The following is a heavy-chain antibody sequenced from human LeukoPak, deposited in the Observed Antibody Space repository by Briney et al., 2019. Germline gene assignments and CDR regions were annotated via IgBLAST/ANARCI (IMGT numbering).Heavy chain of an antibody. CDR3: ARGNRDTSGFYYYYGMDV. J-gene: IGHJ6*02. V-gene: IGHV3-9*01. D-gene: IGHD6-19*01. CDR1: GFTFDDYA. CDR2: ISWDSRNI. Sequence: GRSLRLSCAASGFTFDDYAMFWVRQAPGEGLEWVSGISWDSRNIGYAASVKGRFTVSRDNGKNSLYLQINSLRVEDTALYYCARGNRDTSGFYYYYGMDVWGQGTTVSVSS.